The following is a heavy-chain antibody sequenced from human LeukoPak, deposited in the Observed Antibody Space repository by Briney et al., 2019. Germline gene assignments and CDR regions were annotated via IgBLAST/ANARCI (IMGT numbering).Heavy chain of an antibody. J-gene: IGHJ3*02. CDR1: GFTFTAYT. CDR2: ISGSTTDI. CDR3: ARDIHSVAFDI. Sequence: KTGGSLRLSCAASGFTFTAYTINWVRQAPGKVLEWVSYISGSTTDIYYADSVKGRFTISRDNAKRSVYLQMNSLGVEDTAVYYCARDIHSVAFDIWGQGTMVTVS. V-gene: IGHV3-21*01.